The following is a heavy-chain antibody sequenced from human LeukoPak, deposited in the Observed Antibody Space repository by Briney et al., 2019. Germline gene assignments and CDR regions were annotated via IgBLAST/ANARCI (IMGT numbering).Heavy chain of an antibody. CDR1: GGSINTPNYY. CDR2: INHNGST. V-gene: IGHV4-39*07. CDR3: ARLDRPYNWNKYYTGGYFDY. Sequence: SETLSLTCTVSGGSINTPNYYWSWIRQPPGKGLEWIGEINHNGSTNYNPSLKSRVTISVDTSKNQFSLKLSSVTAADTAVYYCARLDRPYNWNKYYTGGYFDYWGQGTLVTVSS. J-gene: IGHJ4*02. D-gene: IGHD1-1*01.